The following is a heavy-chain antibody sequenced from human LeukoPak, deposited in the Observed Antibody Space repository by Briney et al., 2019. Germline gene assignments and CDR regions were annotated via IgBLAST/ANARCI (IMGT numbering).Heavy chain of an antibody. J-gene: IGHJ3*02. CDR2: ISSSGSTI. Sequence: GGSLRLSCAASGFTFSSYWMSWVRQAPGKGLEWVSYISSSGSTIYYADSVKGRFTISRDNAKNSLYLQMNGLRAEDTAVYYCARVYDSPDAFDIWGQGTMVTVSS. CDR3: ARVYDSPDAFDI. CDR1: GFTFSSYW. D-gene: IGHD3-22*01. V-gene: IGHV3-48*04.